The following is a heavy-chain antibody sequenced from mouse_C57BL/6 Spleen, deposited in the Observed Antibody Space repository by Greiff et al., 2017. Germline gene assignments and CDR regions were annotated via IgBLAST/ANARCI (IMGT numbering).Heavy chain of an antibody. CDR1: GFTFSDYG. CDR3: ARSLGKDYYAMDY. Sequence: EVKLMESGGGLVKPGGSLKLSCAASGFTFSDYGMHWVRQAPEKGLEWVAYISSGSSTIYYADTVKGRFTISRDNAKNTLFLQMTSLRSEDTAMYYCARSLGKDYYAMDYWGQGTSVTVSS. D-gene: IGHD2-1*01. J-gene: IGHJ4*01. V-gene: IGHV5-17*01. CDR2: ISSGSSTI.